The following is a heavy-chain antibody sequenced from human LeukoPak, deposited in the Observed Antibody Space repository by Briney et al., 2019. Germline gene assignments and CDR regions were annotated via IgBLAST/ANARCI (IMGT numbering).Heavy chain of an antibody. V-gene: IGHV3-48*03. CDR1: GFTFSSYE. J-gene: IGHJ4*02. CDR2: ISSSGSTI. D-gene: IGHD3-10*01. CDR3: ARDLGSTMVRGVNDY. Sequence: GGSLRLSCAASGFTFSSYEMNWVRQAPGKGLEWVSYISSSGSTIYYADSVKGRFTISRDNAKSSLYLQMNSLRAEDTAVYYCARDLGSTMVRGVNDYWGQGTLVTVSS.